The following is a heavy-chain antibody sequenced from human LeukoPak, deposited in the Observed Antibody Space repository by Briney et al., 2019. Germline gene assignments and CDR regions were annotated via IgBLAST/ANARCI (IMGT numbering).Heavy chain of an antibody. Sequence: GESLKISCKASGHSFINYWIGWVRQMPGRGLEWMGIIHPADSDTVYSPSLQGQVTISADKSISTAYLQWSSLQASDTAVYYCARRYFYSTEFDSWGQGTLVTVSS. J-gene: IGHJ5*01. CDR3: ARRYFYSTEFDS. V-gene: IGHV5-51*01. CDR2: IHPADSDT. D-gene: IGHD3-22*01. CDR1: GHSFINYW.